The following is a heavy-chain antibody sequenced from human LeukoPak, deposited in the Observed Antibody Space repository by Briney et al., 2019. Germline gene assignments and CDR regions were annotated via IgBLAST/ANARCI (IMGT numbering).Heavy chain of an antibody. D-gene: IGHD3-9*01. CDR3: ARAYDIFPFDP. J-gene: IGHJ5*02. CDR1: GYSISSGYY. CDR2: IYHSGST. Sequence: SETLSLTCTVSGYSISSGYYWGWIRPPPGKGLEWIGSIYHSGSTYYNPSLKSRVTISVDTSKNQFSLKLSSVTAADTAVYYCARAYDIFPFDPWGQGTLVTVSS. V-gene: IGHV4-38-2*02.